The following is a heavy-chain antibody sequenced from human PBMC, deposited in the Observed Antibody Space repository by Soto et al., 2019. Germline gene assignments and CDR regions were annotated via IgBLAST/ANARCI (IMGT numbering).Heavy chain of an antibody. CDR3: ARDKVDIVATIVNYYGMDV. Sequence: SETLSLTCTVSGGSISSYYWSWIRQPPGKGLEWIGYIYYSGSTNYNPSLKSRVTISVDTSKNQFSLKLSSVTAADTAVYYCARDKVDIVATIVNYYGMDVWGQGTTVTLSS. CDR2: IYYSGST. CDR1: GGSISSYY. D-gene: IGHD5-12*01. V-gene: IGHV4-59*01. J-gene: IGHJ6*02.